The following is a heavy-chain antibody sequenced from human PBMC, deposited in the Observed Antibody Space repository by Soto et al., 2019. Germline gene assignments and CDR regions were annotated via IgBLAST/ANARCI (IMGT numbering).Heavy chain of an antibody. J-gene: IGHJ3*02. CDR2: ISGSGGST. CDR3: AKDQLRLLNNDAFDI. V-gene: IGHV3-23*01. Sequence: EVQLLESGGGLVQPGGSLRLSCAASGFTFSSYAMSWVRQAPGKGLEWVSAISGSGGSTYYADSVKGRFTLSRDNSKNTLYLQMNTLRAEDTAVYYCAKDQLRLLNNDAFDIWGQGTMVTVSS. CDR1: GFTFSSYA. D-gene: IGHD5-12*01.